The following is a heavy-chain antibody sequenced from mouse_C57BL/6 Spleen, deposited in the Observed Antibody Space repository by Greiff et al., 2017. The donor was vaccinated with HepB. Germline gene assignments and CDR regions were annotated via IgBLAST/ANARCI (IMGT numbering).Heavy chain of an antibody. D-gene: IGHD2-12*01. Sequence: QVQLQQSGAELARPGASVKLSCKASGYTFTSYGISWVKQRTGQGLEWIGEIYPRSGNTYYNEKFKGKATLTADKSSSTAYMELRSLTSEDSAVYFCLRRFFPPYAMDYWGQGTSVTVSS. CDR3: LRRFFPPYAMDY. J-gene: IGHJ4*01. CDR2: IYPRSGNT. V-gene: IGHV1-81*01. CDR1: GYTFTSYG.